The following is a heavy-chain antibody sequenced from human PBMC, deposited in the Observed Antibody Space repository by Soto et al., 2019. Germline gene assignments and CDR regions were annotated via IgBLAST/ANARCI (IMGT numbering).Heavy chain of an antibody. D-gene: IGHD3-3*01. J-gene: IGHJ4*02. CDR2: ISGSGGST. Sequence: GGSLRLSCAASGFTFSSYAMSWVRQAPGKGLEWVSAISGSGGSTYYADSVKGRFTISRDNSKNTLYLQMNSQRAEDTAVYYCAKVDDFWSGHGFDYWGQGTLVTVSS. CDR1: GFTFSSYA. V-gene: IGHV3-23*01. CDR3: AKVDDFWSGHGFDY.